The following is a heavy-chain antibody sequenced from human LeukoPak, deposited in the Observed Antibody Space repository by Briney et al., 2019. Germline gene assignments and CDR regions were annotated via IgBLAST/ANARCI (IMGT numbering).Heavy chain of an antibody. CDR2: MNNDGRVI. J-gene: IGHJ6*02. V-gene: IGHV3-74*01. D-gene: IGHD1-1*01. CDR3: ARDSVGSPLLNWNYYYYYGMDV. CDR1: GFNFNTYW. Sequence: GGSLRLSCRVSGFNFNTYWMHWVRHAPGKGLVWVSRMNNDGRVISYADSVKGRFTISRDNAKNTLYLQMNSLRAEDTAVYYCARDSVGSPLLNWNYYYYYGMDVWGQGTTVTVSS.